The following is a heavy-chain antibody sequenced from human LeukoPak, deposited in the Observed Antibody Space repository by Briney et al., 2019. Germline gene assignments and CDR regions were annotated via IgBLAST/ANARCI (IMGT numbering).Heavy chain of an antibody. Sequence: GRSLRLSCAASGFTFSSYAMHWVRQAPGKGLEWVAVISYDGSNKYYADSVRGRFTISRDNSKNTLYLQMNSLRAEDTAVYYCARELLGITMVRGSQVFFNWFDPWGQGTLVTVSS. J-gene: IGHJ5*02. CDR2: ISYDGSNK. D-gene: IGHD3-10*01. CDR3: ARELLGITMVRGSQVFFNWFDP. V-gene: IGHV3-30-3*01. CDR1: GFTFSSYA.